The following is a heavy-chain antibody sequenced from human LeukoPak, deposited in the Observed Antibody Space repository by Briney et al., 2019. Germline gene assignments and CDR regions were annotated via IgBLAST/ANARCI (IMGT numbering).Heavy chain of an antibody. CDR2: IIPIFGTA. D-gene: IGHD5-18*01. J-gene: IGHJ5*02. Sequence: GSSVKVSCKASGGTFSSYAISWVRQAPGQGLEWMGGIIPIFGTANYAQKFQGRVTITADKSTSTAYMELSSLRSEDTAAYYCARDHSRGPYNWFDPWGQGTLVTVSS. CDR3: ARDHSRGPYNWFDP. CDR1: GGTFSSYA. V-gene: IGHV1-69*06.